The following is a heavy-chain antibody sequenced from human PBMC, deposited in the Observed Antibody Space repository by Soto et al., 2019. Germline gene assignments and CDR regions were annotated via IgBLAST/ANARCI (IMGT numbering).Heavy chain of an antibody. J-gene: IGHJ5*02. V-gene: IGHV1-3*01. Sequence: ASVKVSCKASGYTFTSYAMHWVRQAPGQRLEWMGWINAGNGNTKYAQKFQGWVTMTRDTSISTAYMELSRLRSDDTAVYYCARAGVFGVVTPYNWFDPWGQGTLVTVSS. D-gene: IGHD3-3*01. CDR1: GYTFTSYA. CDR3: ARAGVFGVVTPYNWFDP. CDR2: INAGNGNT.